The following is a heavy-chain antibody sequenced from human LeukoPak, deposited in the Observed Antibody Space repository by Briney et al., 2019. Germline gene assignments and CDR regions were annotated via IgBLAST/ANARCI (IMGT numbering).Heavy chain of an antibody. D-gene: IGHD4-17*01. CDR1: GGSISSYY. Sequence: SGTLSLTCTVSGGSISSYYWTWIRQTPGKGLDWIGYIHYTGSTNYNPSLKSRVTISVDTSKSQFSLELTSVTAADTAVYYCAGGPAVTTNDYWGQGTLVTVFS. V-gene: IGHV4-59*01. CDR3: AGGPAVTTNDY. J-gene: IGHJ4*02. CDR2: IHYTGST.